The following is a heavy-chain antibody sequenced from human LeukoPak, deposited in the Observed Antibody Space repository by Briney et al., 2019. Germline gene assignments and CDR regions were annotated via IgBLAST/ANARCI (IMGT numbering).Heavy chain of an antibody. D-gene: IGHD6-6*01. J-gene: IGHJ4*02. CDR2: IKQDGSEK. CDR3: ARASIAARRTFDY. CDR1: GFTFSSYW. Sequence: PGGSLRLSCAASGFTFSSYWMSWVRQAPGKGLEWVANIKQDGSEKYCVDSVKGRFTISRDNAKNSLYLQMNSLRAEDTAVYYCARASIAARRTFDYWGQGTLVTVSS. V-gene: IGHV3-7*01.